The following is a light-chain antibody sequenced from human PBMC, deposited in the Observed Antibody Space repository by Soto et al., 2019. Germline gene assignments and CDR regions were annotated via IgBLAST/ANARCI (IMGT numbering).Light chain of an antibody. V-gene: IGKV3-20*01. CDR2: GAS. Sequence: EVVLTQSPATLSVSPGERGTLSFRASQSVSSSYLAWYQQKPGQAPRLLIYGASSRATGIPDRFSGSGSGTDFTLTISRLEPEDFAVYYCQQYGNSPPITFGGGTKVDIK. CDR3: QQYGNSPPIT. CDR1: QSVSSSY. J-gene: IGKJ4*01.